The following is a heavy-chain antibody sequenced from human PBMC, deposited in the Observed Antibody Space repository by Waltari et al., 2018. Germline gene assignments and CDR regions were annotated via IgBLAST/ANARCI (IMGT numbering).Heavy chain of an antibody. V-gene: IGHV3-48*03. CDR3: ARDRGGSYSSYYYGMDV. D-gene: IGHD1-26*01. Sequence: EVQLVESGGGLVQPGGSLRLSCAASGFTFSSYELNWVGQAPGKGLEWVSYISSSGSTIYYADSVKGRFTISRDNAKNSLYLQMNSLRAEDTAVYYCARDRGGSYSSYYYGMDVWGQGTTVTVSS. CDR2: ISSSGSTI. J-gene: IGHJ6*02. CDR1: GFTFSSYE.